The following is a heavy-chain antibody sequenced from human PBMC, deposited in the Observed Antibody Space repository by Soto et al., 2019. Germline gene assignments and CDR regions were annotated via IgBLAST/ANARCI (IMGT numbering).Heavy chain of an antibody. J-gene: IGHJ6*02. CDR3: ATDLRKFIGYYGMDV. V-gene: IGHV1-2*04. CDR1: GYIFTAYY. Sequence: QAQLVQSGAEVKKPGASVKVSCKASGYIFTAYYIHWVRQTPRQGLEWMGWINPNSGDTKFAQKXQXXXTXXRDTSISTAYMELRRLRFDDTAVYYCATDLRKFIGYYGMDVWGQGTTVTVSS. CDR2: INPNSGDT.